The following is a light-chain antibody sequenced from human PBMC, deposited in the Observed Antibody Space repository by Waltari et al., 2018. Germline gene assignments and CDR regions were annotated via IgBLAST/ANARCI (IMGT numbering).Light chain of an antibody. V-gene: IGLV1-36*01. Sequence: QSVLTQPPSVSGAPRQRVTISCSGSSSNIGHNAVSWFQQVPGKAPKLLIYYDDLRPSGVSDRFSGSKSGTTASLAISGLQSEDEADYYCAAWDDSLNGHNVFGSGTKVTVL. CDR3: AAWDDSLNGHNV. CDR2: YDD. J-gene: IGLJ6*01. CDR1: SSNIGHNA.